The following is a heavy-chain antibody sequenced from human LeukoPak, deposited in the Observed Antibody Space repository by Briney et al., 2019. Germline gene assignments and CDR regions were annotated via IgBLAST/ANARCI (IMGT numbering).Heavy chain of an antibody. CDR3: ARRAYSSGYYYFDY. V-gene: IGHV4-59*01. Sequence: SETLSLTCTVSGGSISSNYWSWIRQPPGEGLEWIGYIYYSGSTIYNPSLKSRVTISVDTSKNQFSLKLSSVSAADTAVYYCARRAYSSGYYYFDYWGQGTLVTVSS. D-gene: IGHD3-22*01. J-gene: IGHJ4*02. CDR2: IYYSGST. CDR1: GGSISSNY.